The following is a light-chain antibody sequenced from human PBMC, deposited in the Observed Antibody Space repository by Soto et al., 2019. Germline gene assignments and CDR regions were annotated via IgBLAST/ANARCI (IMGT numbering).Light chain of an antibody. J-gene: IGKJ1*01. CDR1: QGISNY. CDR3: QKYNSAPWT. Sequence: DIPMTQSPSSLSASVGDRVTITCRASQGISNYLDWYQQKPGKVPKLLIYAASTLQSGFPSRFSGGGSGTDFTLTISSLQPEDVATYYCQKYNSAPWTFGQGTKVEIK. V-gene: IGKV1-27*01. CDR2: AAS.